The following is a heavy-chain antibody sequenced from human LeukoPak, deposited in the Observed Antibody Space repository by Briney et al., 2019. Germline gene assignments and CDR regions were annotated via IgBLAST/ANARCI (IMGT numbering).Heavy chain of an antibody. CDR2: INPNSGGT. V-gene: IGHV1-2*02. D-gene: IGHD3-10*01. Sequence: ASVKVSGKAPGYTFTGYYMHWVRQAPGQGLEWMGWINPNSGGTNYAQKFQGRVTMTRDTSISTAYMELSRLRSDDTAVYYCARDEQYYYGSGRYDYWGQGTLVTVSS. J-gene: IGHJ4*02. CDR3: ARDEQYYYGSGRYDY. CDR1: GYTFTGYY.